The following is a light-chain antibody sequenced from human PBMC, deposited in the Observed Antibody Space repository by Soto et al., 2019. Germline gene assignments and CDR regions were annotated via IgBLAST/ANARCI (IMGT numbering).Light chain of an antibody. Sequence: SYELTQPPSVSVFPGQTARITCSGDALPKQFAYWYQQKPGQAPVLVIYKDNERPSGIPERFSGSSSGTTVTLTINGVQAEDEADYYCQSTDSRVSPEVFGGGTKLTVL. CDR1: ALPKQF. CDR3: QSTDSRVSPEV. J-gene: IGLJ2*01. V-gene: IGLV3-25*02. CDR2: KDN.